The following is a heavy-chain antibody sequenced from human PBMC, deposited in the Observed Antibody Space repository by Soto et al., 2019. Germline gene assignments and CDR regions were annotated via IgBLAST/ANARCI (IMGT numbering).Heavy chain of an antibody. V-gene: IGHV3-11*06. CDR2: ISSSSSYT. J-gene: IGHJ2*01. CDR3: ARVEATVTPHSYWYFDL. D-gene: IGHD4-17*01. Sequence: QVQLVESGGGLVKPGGSLRLSCAASGFTFSDYYMSWIRQAPGKGLEWVSYISSSSSYTNYADSVKGRFTISRDNAKNSLYLQMNSLRAEDTAVYYCARVEATVTPHSYWYFDLWGRGTLVTVSS. CDR1: GFTFSDYY.